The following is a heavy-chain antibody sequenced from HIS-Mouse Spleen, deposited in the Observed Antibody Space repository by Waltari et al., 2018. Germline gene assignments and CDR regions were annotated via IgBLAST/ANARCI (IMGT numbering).Heavy chain of an antibody. V-gene: IGHV5-51*01. D-gene: IGHD3-3*01. CDR1: GYSFTSYW. CDR2: IYPGGSET. Sequence: EVQLVQSGAEVKKPGESLKISCKGSGYSFTSYWIGWVRQMPGKGLEWMGIIYPGGSETSYSPSFQGQVTISADKSISTAYRQWSSLKASDTAMYYCASGDFWSGYQDEGAVDLWGRGTLVTVSS. J-gene: IGHJ2*01. CDR3: ASGDFWSGYQDEGAVDL.